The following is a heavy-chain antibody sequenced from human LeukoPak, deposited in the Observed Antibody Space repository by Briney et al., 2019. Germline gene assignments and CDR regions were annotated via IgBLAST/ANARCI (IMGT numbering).Heavy chain of an antibody. V-gene: IGHV3-30*10. D-gene: IGHD3-22*01. CDR3: ARGYYSLGYYFDS. CDR2: ISYDVSIQ. J-gene: IGHJ4*02. Sequence: LISYDVSIQYYTHSVKGRFTISRDNSKSTLYLQMNSLRTEDTATYYCARGYYSLGYYFDSWGQGTLVTVSS.